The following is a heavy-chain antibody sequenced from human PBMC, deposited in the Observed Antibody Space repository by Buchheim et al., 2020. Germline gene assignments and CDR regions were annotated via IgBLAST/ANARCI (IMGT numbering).Heavy chain of an antibody. D-gene: IGHD2-15*01. CDR2: IYYSGST. Sequence: QVQLQESGPGLVKPSETLSLTCTVSGGSISSYYWSWIRQPPGKGLEWIGYIYYSGSTNYNPSLKSRVTISVDTSKNQFSLKLSSVTAADTAVYYYAREPPNCSGGSCYSGWFDPWGQGTL. CDR3: AREPPNCSGGSCYSGWFDP. J-gene: IGHJ5*02. V-gene: IGHV4-59*01. CDR1: GGSISSYY.